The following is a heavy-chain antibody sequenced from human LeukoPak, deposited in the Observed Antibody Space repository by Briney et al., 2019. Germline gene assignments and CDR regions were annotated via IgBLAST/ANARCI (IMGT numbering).Heavy chain of an antibody. V-gene: IGHV3-7*01. CDR3: AKDRIAVARYFDY. CDR1: GFTFSIYW. Sequence: GGSLRLSCAASGFTFSIYWMSWVRQAPGKGLEWVASMKGDGSVKHFLDSVEGRFTTSRDNAKNSLYLQMNSLRAEDTAVYYCAKDRIAVARYFDYWGQGTLVTVSA. D-gene: IGHD6-19*01. J-gene: IGHJ4*02. CDR2: MKGDGSVK.